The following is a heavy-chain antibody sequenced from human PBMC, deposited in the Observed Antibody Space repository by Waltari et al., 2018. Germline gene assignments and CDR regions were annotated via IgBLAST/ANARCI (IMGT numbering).Heavy chain of an antibody. J-gene: IGHJ4*02. D-gene: IGHD5-12*01. CDR2: IYPGDSDT. V-gene: IGHV5-51*01. CDR3: ASDSGYVTY. CDR1: GSCFTTYW. Sequence: EVQLVQSGAEVNKSGESLKISCTVSGSCFTTYWIGWGRQMPGKGLEWMGIIYPGDSDTRYSPSFQGQVTISADKSISTAYLQWSSLKASDTAMYYCASDSGYVTYWGQGTLVTVSS.